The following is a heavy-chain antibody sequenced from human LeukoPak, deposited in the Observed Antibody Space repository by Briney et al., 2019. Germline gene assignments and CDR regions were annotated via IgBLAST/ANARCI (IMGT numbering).Heavy chain of an antibody. CDR2: IYYSGRV. CDR3: AKTRSGTYYGDSFDI. J-gene: IGHJ3*02. D-gene: IGHD1-26*01. Sequence: SDTLSLTCAVSGDSITRSDWWGWIRQPPGKGLEWLGNIYYSGRVYHNPSLQTRVTMSVDSSKNQFSLRLGSVTAVDTAVYFCAKTRSGTYYGDSFDIWGQGILVTVSS. CDR1: GDSITRSDW. V-gene: IGHV4-28*05.